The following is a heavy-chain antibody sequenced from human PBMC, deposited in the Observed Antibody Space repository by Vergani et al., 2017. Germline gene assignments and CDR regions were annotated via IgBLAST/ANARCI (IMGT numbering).Heavy chain of an antibody. V-gene: IGHV4-34*01. J-gene: IGHJ3*02. CDR3: ARTSPTIFGARDAFDI. Sequence: QVQLQPWGAGLLKPSETLSLTCAVYGGSFSGYYWSWIRQPPGKGLEWIGEINHSGSTNYNPSLKSRVTISVDTSKNQFSLKLSSVTAADTAVYYCARTSPTIFGARDAFDIWGQGTMVTVSS. CDR1: GGSFSGYY. D-gene: IGHD3-3*01. CDR2: INHSGST.